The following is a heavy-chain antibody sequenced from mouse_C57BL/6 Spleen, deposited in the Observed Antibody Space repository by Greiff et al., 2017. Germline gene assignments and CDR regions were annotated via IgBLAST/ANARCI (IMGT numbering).Heavy chain of an antibody. V-gene: IGHV1-80*01. Sequence: SGAELVKPGASVKISCKASGYSFSSYWMNWVKQRPGKGLEWIGQIYPGDGDTNYNGKFKGKATLTADKSSSTAYMQLSSLTSEDSAVYFCARSGNYYGSSYYFDYWGQGTTLTVSS. CDR2: IYPGDGDT. D-gene: IGHD1-1*01. CDR1: GYSFSSYW. J-gene: IGHJ2*01. CDR3: ARSGNYYGSSYYFDY.